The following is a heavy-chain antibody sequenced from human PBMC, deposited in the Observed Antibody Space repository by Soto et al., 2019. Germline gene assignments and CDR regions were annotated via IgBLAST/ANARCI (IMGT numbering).Heavy chain of an antibody. D-gene: IGHD6-25*01. CDR1: GGTFSSYT. Sequence: ASVKVSCKASGGTFSSYTISWVRQAPGQGLERMGRSIPILGITDYAQKYQGRVTITADKSTSTAYMELSSLRSVDTAVYSNPRGGLSTVDDYWGQGTLVNVSS. V-gene: IGHV1-69*02. J-gene: IGHJ4*02. CDR3: PRGGLSTVDDY. CDR2: SIPILGIT.